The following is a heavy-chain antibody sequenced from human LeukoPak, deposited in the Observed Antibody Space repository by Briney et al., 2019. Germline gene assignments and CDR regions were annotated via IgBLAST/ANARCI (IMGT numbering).Heavy chain of an antibody. Sequence: GGSLRLSCAASGFTFSSYAMSWVCQAPGKGLEWVSAISGSGGSTYYADSVKGRFTISRDNSKNTLYLQMNSLRAEDTAVYYCAKDPPRYIVGATFDYWGQGTLVTVSS. CDR3: AKDPPRYIVGATFDY. J-gene: IGHJ4*02. CDR2: ISGSGGST. D-gene: IGHD1-26*01. V-gene: IGHV3-23*01. CDR1: GFTFSSYA.